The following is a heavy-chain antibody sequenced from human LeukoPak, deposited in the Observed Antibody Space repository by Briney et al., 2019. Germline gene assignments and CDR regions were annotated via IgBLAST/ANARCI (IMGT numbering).Heavy chain of an antibody. J-gene: IGHJ4*02. V-gene: IGHV1-18*01. D-gene: IGHD3-22*01. CDR3: ARDHPYYDSSGYMPN. CDR2: ISAHNGNT. CDR1: GYTFTSFG. Sequence: ASVKVSCMASGYTFTSFGISWVRQAPGQGLEWMGWISAHNGNTNYAQKLQGRVTMTTDTSTSTAYMELRSLRSDDTAVYYCARDHPYYDSSGYMPNWGQGTLVTVSS.